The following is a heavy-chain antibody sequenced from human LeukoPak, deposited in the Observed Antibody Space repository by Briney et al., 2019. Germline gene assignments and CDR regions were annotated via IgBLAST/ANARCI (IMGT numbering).Heavy chain of an antibody. J-gene: IGHJ4*02. CDR2: INHSGST. CDR1: GGSFSGYY. CDR3: ARLGIQLWLRGSYFDY. D-gene: IGHD5-18*01. Sequence: KPSETLSLTRAVYGGSFSGYYWSWIRQPPGKGLEWIGEINHSGSTNYDPSLKSRVTISVDTSKNQFSLKLSSVTAADTAVYYCARLGIQLWLRGSYFDYWGQGTLVTVSS. V-gene: IGHV4-34*01.